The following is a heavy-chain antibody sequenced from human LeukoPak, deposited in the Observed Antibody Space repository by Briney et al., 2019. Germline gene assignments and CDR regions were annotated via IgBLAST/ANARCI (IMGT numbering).Heavy chain of an antibody. CDR3: ARGKVGGSGSYYNEYNWFDP. J-gene: IGHJ5*02. V-gene: IGHV1-8*01. D-gene: IGHD3-10*01. Sequence: ASVKVSCKASGYTFTSYDINWVRQATGQGLEWMGWMNPNSGNTGYAQKFQGRVTTTRNTSISTAYMELSSLRSEDTAVYYCARGKVGGSGSYYNEYNWFDPWGQGTLVTVSS. CDR2: MNPNSGNT. CDR1: GYTFTSYD.